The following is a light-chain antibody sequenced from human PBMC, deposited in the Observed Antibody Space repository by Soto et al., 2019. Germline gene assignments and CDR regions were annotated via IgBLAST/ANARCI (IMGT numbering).Light chain of an antibody. CDR3: QMAHACPIP. CDR2: AAS. Sequence: DVQMTQSPSSVSASVGDRVTITCRASEGISNWLAWYQQKPGKAPKLRIYAASSLQSGVPSRFSDMGAGTDFALTICGLQPEDFATYFCQMAHACPIPLGQGTGLQIK. J-gene: IGKJ5*01. V-gene: IGKV1-12*01. CDR1: EGISNW.